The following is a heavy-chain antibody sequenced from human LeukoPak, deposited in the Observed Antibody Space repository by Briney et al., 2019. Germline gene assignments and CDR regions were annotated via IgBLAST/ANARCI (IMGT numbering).Heavy chain of an antibody. CDR2: ISSSSSYI. J-gene: IGHJ3*02. CDR3: ARDGWDSRNWDAFDI. CDR1: GFTFSSYS. V-gene: IGHV3-21*01. D-gene: IGHD1-26*01. Sequence: PGGSLRLSCAASGFTFSSYSMNWVRQAPGKGLEWVSSISSSSSYIYYADSVKGRFTISRDNAKNSLYLQMNSLRAEDTAVYYCARDGWDSRNWDAFDIWGQGTMVTVSS.